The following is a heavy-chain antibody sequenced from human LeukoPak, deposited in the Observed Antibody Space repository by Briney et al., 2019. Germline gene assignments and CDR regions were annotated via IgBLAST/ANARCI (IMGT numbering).Heavy chain of an antibody. CDR2: ISGSGGGT. D-gene: IGHD2-15*01. CDR3: AKDLGVVVAPSDAFDI. V-gene: IGHV3-23*01. J-gene: IGHJ3*02. CDR1: GFTFSSYA. Sequence: PGGSLRLSCAGAGFTFSSYAMSWVRQAPGKGLEWVSSISGSGGGTYYADSAKGRFSISRDNSKNTLYLQMNSLRAEDTAVYYCAKDLGVVVAPSDAFDIWGQGTLVTVSS.